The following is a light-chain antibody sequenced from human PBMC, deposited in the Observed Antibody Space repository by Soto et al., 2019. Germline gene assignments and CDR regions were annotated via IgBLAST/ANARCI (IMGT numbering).Light chain of an antibody. Sequence: QSALTQPASVSVSPGQSISLSCSGTTSDVGGFDYVSWYQEHPGKVPKFMIFDVSNRPSGVSDRFSGSKSGNTASLTISGLQAEDEADYYCSSYTTTGTQVFGTGTKVTVL. CDR1: TSDVGGFDY. V-gene: IGLV2-14*03. J-gene: IGLJ1*01. CDR3: SSYTTTGTQV. CDR2: DVS.